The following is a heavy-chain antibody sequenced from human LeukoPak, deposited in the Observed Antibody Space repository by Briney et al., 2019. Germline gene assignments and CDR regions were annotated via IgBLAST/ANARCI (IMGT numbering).Heavy chain of an antibody. CDR2: MNPYNGDT. V-gene: IGHV1-8*02. D-gene: IGHD3-22*01. Sequence: GASVKVSCKASGYTFTSYDINWVRQATGQGLEWMGWMNPYNGDTGYAQKFQGRVTMTRDTSTSTAYMELTSLTSEDTAVYYCARGRTDYYDSSASFPALGYWGQGTLVTVSS. J-gene: IGHJ4*02. CDR1: GYTFTSYD. CDR3: ARGRTDYYDSSASFPALGY.